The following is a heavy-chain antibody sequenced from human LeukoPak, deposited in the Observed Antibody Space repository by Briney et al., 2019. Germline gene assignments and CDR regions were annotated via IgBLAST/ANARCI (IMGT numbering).Heavy chain of an antibody. V-gene: IGHV1-2*04. Sequence: ASVKVSCKASGYTFTGYYMHWVRQAPGQGLEWMGWINPNSGGTNYAQKFQGWVTMTRDTSISTAYMELSRLRSDDTAVYYCARDPRAGYSSSWYDYWGQGTLVTVSS. J-gene: IGHJ4*02. CDR2: INPNSGGT. D-gene: IGHD6-13*01. CDR1: GYTFTGYY. CDR3: ARDPRAGYSSSWYDY.